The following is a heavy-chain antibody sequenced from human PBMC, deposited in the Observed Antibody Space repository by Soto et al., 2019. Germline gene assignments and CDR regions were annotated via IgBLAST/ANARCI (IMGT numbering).Heavy chain of an antibody. CDR2: IKSKTDGGTT. V-gene: IGHV3-15*07. CDR3: TTTYYYDSSGYLGGHYYYGMDV. J-gene: IGHJ6*02. D-gene: IGHD3-22*01. Sequence: GGALRLSCAASGFTFSNAWMNWVRQAPGKGLEWVGRIKSKTDGGTTDYAAPVKGRFTISRDDSKNTLYLQMNSLKTEDTAVYYCTTTYYYDSSGYLGGHYYYGMDVWGQGTTVNVSS. CDR1: GFTFSNAW.